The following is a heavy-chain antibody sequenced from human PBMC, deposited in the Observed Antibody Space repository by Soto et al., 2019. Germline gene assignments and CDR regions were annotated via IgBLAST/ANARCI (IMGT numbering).Heavy chain of an antibody. Sequence: ETLSLTCAVYGGSFSGYYWSWIRQPPGKGLEWIGEINHSGSTNYNPSLKSRVTISVDTSKNQFSLKLSSVTAADTAVYYCASLYSYDPGFDYWGQGTLVTVSS. D-gene: IGHD5-18*01. CDR2: INHSGST. CDR1: GGSFSGYY. CDR3: ASLYSYDPGFDY. J-gene: IGHJ4*02. V-gene: IGHV4-34*01.